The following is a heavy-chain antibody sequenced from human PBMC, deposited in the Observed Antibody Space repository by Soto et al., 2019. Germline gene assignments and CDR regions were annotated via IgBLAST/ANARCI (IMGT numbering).Heavy chain of an antibody. CDR1: GCTFSSYA. D-gene: IGHD3-22*01. V-gene: IGHV3-23*01. CDR2: ISGSGGST. J-gene: IGHJ4*02. CDR3: AKGEAYYYDSSGYFVY. Sequence: PGGSMRLSCAASGCTFSSYARSWVRQATGKGLEWVSAISGSGGSTYYADSVKGRFTISRDNSKNTLYLQMNSLRAEDTAVYYCAKGEAYYYDSSGYFVYWGQGTLVTVSS.